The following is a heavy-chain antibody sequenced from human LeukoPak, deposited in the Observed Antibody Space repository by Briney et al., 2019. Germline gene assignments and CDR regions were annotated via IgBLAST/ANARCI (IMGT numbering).Heavy chain of an antibody. J-gene: IGHJ3*02. Sequence: GGSLRLSCAASGFTFSSYAMSWVRQAPGKGLEWVSAISGSGGSTYYADSVKGRFTISRDNSKNTLYLQMNSLRAEDTAVYYCAKDLLDGSGPYAFDIWRQGTMVPVSS. CDR1: GFTFSSYA. CDR3: AKDLLDGSGPYAFDI. D-gene: IGHD3-10*01. V-gene: IGHV3-23*01. CDR2: ISGSGGST.